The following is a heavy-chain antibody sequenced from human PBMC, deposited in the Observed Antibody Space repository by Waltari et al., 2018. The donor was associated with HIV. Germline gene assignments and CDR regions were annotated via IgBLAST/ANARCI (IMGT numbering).Heavy chain of an antibody. D-gene: IGHD1-26*01. J-gene: IGHJ4*02. V-gene: IGHV4-39*07. CDR1: GGSISRRSYY. CDR2: IYYTGST. CDR3: AEVTGGSYSWLNY. Sequence: QLQLQESGPGLVKISETLSLTCTVPGGSISRRSYYWGWLRQPPGKGLEWIGSIYYTGSTYYNPSLKSRVTMSVDASKNQFSLKLSSVTAADTAVYFCAEVTGGSYSWLNYWGQGTLVSVSS.